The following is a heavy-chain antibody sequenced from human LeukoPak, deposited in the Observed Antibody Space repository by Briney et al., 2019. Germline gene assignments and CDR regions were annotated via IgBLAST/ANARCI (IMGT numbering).Heavy chain of an antibody. CDR2: ISYDGSNK. Sequence: RGSLRLSCAASGFTFSSYAMPWVRQAPGKGLEWVAVISYDGSNKYYADSVKGRFTISRDNSKNTLYLQMNSLRAEDTAVYYCARDPGSYQFDYWGQGTLVTVSS. CDR1: GFTFSSYA. D-gene: IGHD1-26*01. CDR3: ARDPGSYQFDY. V-gene: IGHV3-30-3*01. J-gene: IGHJ4*02.